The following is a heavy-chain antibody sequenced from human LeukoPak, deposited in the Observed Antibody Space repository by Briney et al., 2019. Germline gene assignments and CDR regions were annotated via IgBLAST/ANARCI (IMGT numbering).Heavy chain of an antibody. V-gene: IGHV3-48*01. CDR3: SRDYKYAFDN. J-gene: IGHJ4*02. CDR2: VGIDSGNT. Sequence: GGSLRLSCAASGFPFSDYSMNWVRQAPGKGPEWISYVGIDSGNTYYADSVKGRFTISADKAKNSLVLQMNSLRVEDTAVYYCSRDYKYAFDNWGQGTLVTVSS. D-gene: IGHD5-24*01. CDR1: GFPFSDYS.